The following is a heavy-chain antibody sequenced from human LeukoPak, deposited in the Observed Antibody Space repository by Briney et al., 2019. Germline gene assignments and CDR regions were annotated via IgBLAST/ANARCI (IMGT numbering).Heavy chain of an antibody. J-gene: IGHJ5*02. CDR1: GGSFSGYY. CDR3: ARRSSVAGTRFGFDP. Sequence: SETLSLTCAVYGGSFSGYYWSWIRQPPGKGLEWIGEINHSGSTNYNPSLKSRVTISVDTSKNQFSLKLSSVTAADTAVYYCARRSSVAGTRFGFDPWGQGTLVTVSS. D-gene: IGHD6-19*01. CDR2: INHSGST. V-gene: IGHV4-34*01.